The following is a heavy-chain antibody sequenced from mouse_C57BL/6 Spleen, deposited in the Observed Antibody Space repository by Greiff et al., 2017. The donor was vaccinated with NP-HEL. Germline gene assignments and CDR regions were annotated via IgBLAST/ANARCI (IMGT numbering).Heavy chain of an antibody. Sequence: EVQLQQSGPELVKPGASVKISCKASGYTFTDYYMNWVKQSHGKSLEWIGDINPNNGGTSYNQKFKGKATLTVDKSSSTAYMELRSLTSEDSAVYYCARGYYGSSSDYWGQGTTLTVSS. CDR1: GYTFTDYY. CDR2: INPNNGGT. V-gene: IGHV1-26*01. CDR3: ARGYYGSSSDY. J-gene: IGHJ2*01. D-gene: IGHD1-1*01.